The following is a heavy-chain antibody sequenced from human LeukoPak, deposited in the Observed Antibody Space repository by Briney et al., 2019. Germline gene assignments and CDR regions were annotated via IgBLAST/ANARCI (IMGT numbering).Heavy chain of an antibody. J-gene: IGHJ5*01. CDR1: GFTFSVQS. CDR2: ISDSSSVT. CDR3: ARGSGSSWFYS. Sequence: PGGSLRLSCAASGFTFSVQSMTWVRQTPGKGLEWVSYISDSSSVTYYADSVKGRFTISRDNAKNSLYLQMNSLRAEDTAVYYCARGSGSSWFYSWGQGTLVTVSS. V-gene: IGHV3-48*04. D-gene: IGHD6-13*01.